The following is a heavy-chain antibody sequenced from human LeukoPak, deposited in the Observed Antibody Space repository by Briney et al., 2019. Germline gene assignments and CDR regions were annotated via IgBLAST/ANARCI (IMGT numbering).Heavy chain of an antibody. J-gene: IGHJ4*02. D-gene: IGHD3-9*01. CDR1: GFTFSSYS. CDR2: IGGTGVST. V-gene: IGHV3-23*01. CDR3: YILTGYAPYLDY. Sequence: GGSLRLSCAASGFTFSSYSMTWVRQAPGKGLEWVSSIGGTGVSTYYADSVKGRFTISRDNSKNTLYLRMNSLRAEDTAVYYCYILTGYAPYLDYWGQGTLVTVSS.